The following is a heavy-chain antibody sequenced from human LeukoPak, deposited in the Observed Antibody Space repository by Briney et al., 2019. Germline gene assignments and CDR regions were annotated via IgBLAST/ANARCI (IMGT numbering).Heavy chain of an antibody. CDR3: AKSLLTTASGTGRAFDI. D-gene: IGHD1-26*01. CDR1: GFTFSSSA. CDR2: ISGSGGST. V-gene: IGHV3-23*01. Sequence: GGSLRLSCTASGFTFSSSAMNWVRHTPGKGLEWVSAISGSGGSTYYADSVKGRFTISRDNSKNTLYLQMNSLRAEDTAEYYCAKSLLTTASGTGRAFDIWGQGTMVTVSS. J-gene: IGHJ3*02.